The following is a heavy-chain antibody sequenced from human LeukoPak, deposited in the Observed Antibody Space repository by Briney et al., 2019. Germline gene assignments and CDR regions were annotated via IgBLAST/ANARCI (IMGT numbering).Heavy chain of an antibody. CDR2: IYTSGST. D-gene: IGHD2-2*01. J-gene: IGHJ5*02. CDR3: ARSSRIRSTSRKIWFGP. Sequence: ASETLSLTCTVSGCSLSSYYWSWIRQPPGKGLEWIAYIYTSGSTNYNPSLKSRVPMSVATSQYQFSRTLSSVTAPETAAYHCARSSRIRSTSRKIWFGPWGQGTLVTVSS. V-gene: IGHV4-4*09. CDR1: GCSLSSYY.